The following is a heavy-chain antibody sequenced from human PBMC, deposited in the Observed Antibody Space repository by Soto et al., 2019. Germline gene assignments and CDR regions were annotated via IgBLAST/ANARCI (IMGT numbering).Heavy chain of an antibody. J-gene: IGHJ6*02. CDR3: AVAMVREILIFESSVMHV. CDR2: IIPNFDTP. Sequence: QVHLVQSGAEVKKPGSSVKVSCKTSGGSFNNYAVSWVRQAPGQGLEWMGGIIPNFDTPNYAQMFKNRVTLLADDITSTVYMGLRSLRSNDTAVYYCAVAMVREILIFESSVMHVWGQGTTVIVPS. V-gene: IGHV1-69*01. CDR1: GGSFNNYA. D-gene: IGHD3-10*01.